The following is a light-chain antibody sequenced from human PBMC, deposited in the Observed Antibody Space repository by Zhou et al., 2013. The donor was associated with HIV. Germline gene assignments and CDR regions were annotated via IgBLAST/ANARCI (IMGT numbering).Light chain of an antibody. J-gene: IGKJ1*01. Sequence: DIQMTQSPSSVSASGGRQSHHQLSGESGYWQLVSLVSAETRETPLNSSSLLHPVCKGGVPSRFSGSGSGTEFTLSISSLQPEDFATYYCQQANSFPWTFGQGTKVEVK. CDR1: GYWQL. CDR2: LHP. V-gene: IGKV1-12*02. CDR3: QQANSFPWT.